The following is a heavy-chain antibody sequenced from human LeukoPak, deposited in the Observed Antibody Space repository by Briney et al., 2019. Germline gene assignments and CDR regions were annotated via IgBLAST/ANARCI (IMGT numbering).Heavy chain of an antibody. J-gene: IGHJ4*02. CDR3: ARGGAARPDY. V-gene: IGHV3-48*01. Sequence: GGSLRLSCAASGFTFSNYGMNWVRQAPGKGLEWVSYISSSSSTISYADSVKGRFTISRDKAKNSLYQQMNSLRAEDTAVYYCARGGAARPDYWGQGTLVTVSS. D-gene: IGHD6-6*01. CDR2: ISSSSSTI. CDR1: GFTFSNYG.